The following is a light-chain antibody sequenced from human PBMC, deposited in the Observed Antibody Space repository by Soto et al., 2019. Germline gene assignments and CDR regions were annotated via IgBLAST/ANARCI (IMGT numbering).Light chain of an antibody. J-gene: IGKJ2*01. CDR1: QSVTSDY. CDR3: QQYGSSPYT. Sequence: IVLTQSPGTLSLSPGERATLSCRASQSVTSDYLAWYQQKPGQPARLLIYGASNRATAIADRFSGSGSATDFTLTISRVDPEDFAVYSCQQYGSSPYTFGQGTRLDI. CDR2: GAS. V-gene: IGKV3-20*01.